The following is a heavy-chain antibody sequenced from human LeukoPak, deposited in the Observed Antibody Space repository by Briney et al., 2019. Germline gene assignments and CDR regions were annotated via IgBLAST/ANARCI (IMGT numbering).Heavy chain of an antibody. J-gene: IGHJ6*02. D-gene: IGHD6-13*01. CDR3: ARNGIAAAGTVGYYGMDV. Sequence: GESLKISCKGSGYSFTSYWIGWVRQMPGKGLEWMGIIYPGDSDTRYSPSFQGQVTISADKSISTAHLQWSSLKASDTAMYYCARNGIAAAGTVGYYGMDVWGQGTTVTVSS. V-gene: IGHV5-51*01. CDR2: IYPGDSDT. CDR1: GYSFTSYW.